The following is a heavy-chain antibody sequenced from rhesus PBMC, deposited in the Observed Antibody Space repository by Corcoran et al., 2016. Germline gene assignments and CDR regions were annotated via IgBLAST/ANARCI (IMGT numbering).Heavy chain of an antibody. CDR1: GYSISSGYY. D-gene: IGHD5-42*01. CDR2: IYGSGGSN. V-gene: IGHV4S14*01. CDR3: ARVGSSWSEWDTVGTEWYFDL. J-gene: IGHJ2*01. Sequence: QVQLQESGPGLVKPSETLSLTCAVSGYSISSGYYWGWLRQPPAKGLEWIGSIYGSGGSNYLNPSLKSRVTLSVDTSKNQFSLKLSSVTAADTAVYYCARVGSSWSEWDTVGTEWYFDLWGPGTPITISS.